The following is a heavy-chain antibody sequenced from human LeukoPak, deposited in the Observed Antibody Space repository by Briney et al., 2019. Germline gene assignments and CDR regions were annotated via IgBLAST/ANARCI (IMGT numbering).Heavy chain of an antibody. D-gene: IGHD1-26*01. CDR2: ISGSGGST. CDR1: GFTFSSYS. CDR3: AKEEVGATSPPAA. J-gene: IGHJ5*02. Sequence: GGSLRLSCAASGFTFSSYSMNWVRQAPGKGLEWVSAISGSGGSTYYADSVKGRFTISRDNSKNTLYLQMNSLRAEDTAVYYCAKEEVGATSPPAAWGQGTLVTVSS. V-gene: IGHV3-23*01.